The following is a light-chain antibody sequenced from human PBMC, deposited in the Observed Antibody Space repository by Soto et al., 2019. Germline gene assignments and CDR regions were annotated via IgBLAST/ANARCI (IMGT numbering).Light chain of an antibody. Sequence: EILMTQSPATLSVSPGERATLSCRASQSVSSNLAWYQQKPGQAPRLLIYGASTRATGIPARFSGSGSGTEFTLTISSLQSEDFAVYYCQKHNNWPFMTFAQGTRLAMK. V-gene: IGKV3-15*01. CDR3: QKHNNWPFMT. J-gene: IGKJ5*01. CDR2: GAS. CDR1: QSVSSN.